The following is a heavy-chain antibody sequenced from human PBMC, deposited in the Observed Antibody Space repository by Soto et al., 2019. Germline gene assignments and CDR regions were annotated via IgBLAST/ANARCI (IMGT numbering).Heavy chain of an antibody. CDR2: IYHSGST. CDR1: GGSISSAVYS. V-gene: IGHV4-30-2*01. J-gene: IGHJ3*02. CDR3: ARGAGDIVLVPAAIGAFDT. D-gene: IGHD2-2*01. Sequence: PSETLSLTCAVSGGSISSAVYSWSWIRQPPGKGLEWIGYIYHSGSTYYNPSLKSRVTISVDRSKNQFSLKLSSVTAADTAVYYCARGAGDIVLVPAAIGAFDTWGQGTMVTVSS.